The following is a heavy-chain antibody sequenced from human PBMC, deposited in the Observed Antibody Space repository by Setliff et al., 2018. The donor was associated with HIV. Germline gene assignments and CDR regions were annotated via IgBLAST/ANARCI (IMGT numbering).Heavy chain of an antibody. D-gene: IGHD1-1*01. CDR3: ALGTYYYYMDV. CDR1: GGSISSYY. CDR2: IYYSGST. J-gene: IGHJ6*03. Sequence: SLTCTVSGGSISSYYWSWIRQPPGKGLEWIGYIYYSGSTNYNPSLKSRVTISVDTSKNQFSLKLSSVTAADTAVYYCALGTYYYYMDVWGRGTTVTVSS. V-gene: IGHV4-59*08.